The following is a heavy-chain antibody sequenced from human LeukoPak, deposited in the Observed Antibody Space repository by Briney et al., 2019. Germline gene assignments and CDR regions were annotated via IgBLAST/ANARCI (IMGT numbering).Heavy chain of an antibody. V-gene: IGHV1-69*05. CDR3: ASRKYYYGSGSYGD. CDR2: GIPIFGTA. CDR1: GCTFSSYA. Sequence: SVKVSCKSSGCTFSSYAISWVRQAPGQGLAWMGGGIPIFGTANYAQKFQGRVTITTDESTSTAYMELSSLRSEDTAVYYCASRKYYYGSGSYGDWGQGTLVTVSS. D-gene: IGHD3-10*01. J-gene: IGHJ4*02.